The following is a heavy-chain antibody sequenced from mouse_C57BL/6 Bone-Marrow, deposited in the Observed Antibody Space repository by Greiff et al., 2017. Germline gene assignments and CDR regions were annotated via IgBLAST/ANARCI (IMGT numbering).Heavy chain of an antibody. D-gene: IGHD1-1*01. CDR2: INPGSGGT. CDR1: GYAFTNYL. V-gene: IGHV1-54*01. CDR3: ARQGFYYYGSSGAMDY. Sequence: QVQLKQSGAELVRPGTSVKVSCKASGYAFTNYLIEWVKQRPGQGLEWIGVINPGSGGTNYNEKFKGKATLTADKSSSTAYMQLSSLTSEDSAVYFCARQGFYYYGSSGAMDYWGQGTSVTVSS. J-gene: IGHJ4*01.